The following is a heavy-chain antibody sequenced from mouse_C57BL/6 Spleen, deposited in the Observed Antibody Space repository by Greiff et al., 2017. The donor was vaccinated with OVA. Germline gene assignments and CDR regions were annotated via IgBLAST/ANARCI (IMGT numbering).Heavy chain of an antibody. J-gene: IGHJ4*01. CDR3: ARYITFYAMDY. CDR1: GFTFTDYY. V-gene: IGHV7-3*01. CDR2: IRNTAHGYTT. Sequence: EVQLVESGGGLVQPGGSLSLSCAASGFTFTDYYMSWVRQPPGTALEWLGFIRNTAHGYTTEYSASVKGRFTISRDNSQSILYRQMNALRAEDSATYYCARYITFYAMDYWGQGTSVTVSS.